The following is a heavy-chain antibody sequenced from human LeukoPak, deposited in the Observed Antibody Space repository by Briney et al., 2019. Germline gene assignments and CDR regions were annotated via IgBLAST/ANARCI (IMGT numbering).Heavy chain of an antibody. CDR1: GYTFTRYG. CDR2: ISAYNGNT. CDR3: ARDDVAVGWYPNPHYFDY. D-gene: IGHD6-19*01. Sequence: ASVKVSCKASGYTFTRYGISWVRQAPGQGLEWMGWISAYNGNTNYAQKLQGRVTMTTDTSTSTAYMELRSLRSDDTAVYYCARDDVAVGWYPNPHYFDYWGQGTLVTVSS. V-gene: IGHV1-18*01. J-gene: IGHJ4*02.